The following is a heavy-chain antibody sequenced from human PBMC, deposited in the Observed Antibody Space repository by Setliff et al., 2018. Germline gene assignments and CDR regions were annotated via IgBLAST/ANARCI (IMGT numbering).Heavy chain of an antibody. V-gene: IGHV1-69*06. CDR1: GGTFSSYA. CDR2: IIPIFGTA. D-gene: IGHD2-2*01. J-gene: IGHJ4*02. CDR3: ASAGYCSSTSCRSYDY. Sequence: ASVKVSCKASGGTFSSYAISWVRQAPGQGLEWMGRIIPIFGTANYAQKFQGRVTITADKSTSTAYMELSSLRSEDTAVYYCASAGYCSSTSCRSYDYWGQGTLVTAPQ.